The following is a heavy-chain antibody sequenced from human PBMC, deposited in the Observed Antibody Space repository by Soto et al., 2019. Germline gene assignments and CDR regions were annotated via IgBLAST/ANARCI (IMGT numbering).Heavy chain of an antibody. Sequence: ASVKVSCKASGYTFTGYFIHWVRQAPGQGLEWVGYINPNSGATKYAPRFQGRVTMTSDTSIRTAYMDLSNLRSDDTAVYYCARGGGTILAPLPWGXGTLVTVSS. CDR2: INPNSGAT. CDR1: GYTFTGYF. J-gene: IGHJ5*02. V-gene: IGHV1-2*02. D-gene: IGHD3-3*01. CDR3: ARGGGTILAPLP.